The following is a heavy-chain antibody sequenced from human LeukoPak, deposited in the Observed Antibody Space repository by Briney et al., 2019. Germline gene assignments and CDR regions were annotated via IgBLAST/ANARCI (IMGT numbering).Heavy chain of an antibody. D-gene: IGHD1-26*01. CDR2: ISYDGTNQ. Sequence: HPGGSLRLSCAASGFTFSNYAMNWVRQAPGKGLEWVAVISYDGTNQYYADSVKGRFTISRDNSKNTVFLQMNTLRAEDTALYYCARALWETKTSEPKYWGLGTLVTVSS. CDR3: ARALWETKTSEPKY. J-gene: IGHJ4*02. V-gene: IGHV3-30*04. CDR1: GFTFSNYA.